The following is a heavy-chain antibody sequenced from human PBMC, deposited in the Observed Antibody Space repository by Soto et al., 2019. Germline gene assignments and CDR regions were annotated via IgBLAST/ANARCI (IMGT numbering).Heavy chain of an antibody. CDR3: ARALDTTRGSYFDY. V-gene: IGHV3-33*01. D-gene: IGHD5-18*01. J-gene: IGHJ4*02. CDR1: GFTITNYG. CDR2: IWYDGTNK. Sequence: PGGSLRLSCAASGFTITNYGMHWVRQAPGKGLEWVAVIWYDGTNKYYADSVEGRFTISRDNSKNTLYLQMNSLRAEDTAVYYCARALDTTRGSYFDYWGQGTLVTVSS.